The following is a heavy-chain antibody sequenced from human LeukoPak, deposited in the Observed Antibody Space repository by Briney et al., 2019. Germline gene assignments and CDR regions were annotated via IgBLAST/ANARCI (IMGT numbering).Heavy chain of an antibody. CDR2: ISSSGSTI. V-gene: IGHV3-48*04. J-gene: IGHJ4*02. D-gene: IGHD4-17*01. CDR1: GFTFSSYW. Sequence: GGSLRLSCAASGFTFSSYWMSWVRQAPGKGLEWVSYISSSGSTIYYADSVKGRFTISRDNAKNSLYLQMNGLRAEDTAVYYCARGHDYGDYEDYWGQGTLVTVSS. CDR3: ARGHDYGDYEDY.